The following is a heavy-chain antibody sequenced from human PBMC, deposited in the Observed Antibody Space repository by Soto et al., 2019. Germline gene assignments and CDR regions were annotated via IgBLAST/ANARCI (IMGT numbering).Heavy chain of an antibody. CDR1: GFTFSDYY. V-gene: IGHV3-11*06. J-gene: IGHJ3*02. D-gene: IGHD2-2*02. CDR2: ISSSSSYT. Sequence: GGSLRLSCAASGFTFSDYYMSWIRQAPGKGLEWVSYISSSSSYTNYADSVKGRFTISRDNAKNSLYLQMNSLRAEDTAVYYCARVPDLYDAFDIWGQGTMVTVSS. CDR3: ARVPDLYDAFDI.